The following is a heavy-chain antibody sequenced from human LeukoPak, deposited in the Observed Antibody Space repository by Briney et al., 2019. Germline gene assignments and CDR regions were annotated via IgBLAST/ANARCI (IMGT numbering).Heavy chain of an antibody. V-gene: IGHV4-34*01. CDR1: GGSFLPYY. CDR3: ARGGFYCGGDCYVDY. J-gene: IGHJ4*02. Sequence: SETLSHTCAFYGGSFLPYYWSWIRQPRGKGLDWIGEINHSGSTNYNPSLKSRVTISVDTSKNQFSLRLSSVTAADTAVYYCARGGFYCGGDCYVDYWGEGTLVTVSS. D-gene: IGHD2-21*02. CDR2: INHSGST.